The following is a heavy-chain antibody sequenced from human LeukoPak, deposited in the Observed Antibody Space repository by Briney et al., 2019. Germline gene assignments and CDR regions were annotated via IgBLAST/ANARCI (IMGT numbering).Heavy chain of an antibody. CDR3: ARDWDIVVVPAAMTLLDP. CDR2: INPSGGST. D-gene: IGHD2-2*01. Sequence: ASVKVSCKASGYTFTSYYMHWVRQSPGQGLEWMGIINPSGGSTSYAQKFQGRVTMTRDTSTSTVYMELSSLRSEDTAVYYCARDWDIVVVPAAMTLLDPWGQGTLVTVSS. J-gene: IGHJ5*02. V-gene: IGHV1-46*01. CDR1: GYTFTSYY.